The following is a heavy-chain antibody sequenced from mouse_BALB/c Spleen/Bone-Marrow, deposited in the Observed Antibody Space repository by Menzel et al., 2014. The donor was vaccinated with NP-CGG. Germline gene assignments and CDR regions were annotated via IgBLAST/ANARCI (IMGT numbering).Heavy chain of an antibody. CDR2: ISTYYGNT. J-gene: IGHJ2*01. CDR1: GYTFTDYA. V-gene: IGHV1-67*01. D-gene: IGHD1-1*01. Sequence: VKVVESGPELVRHGVSVKISCKGSGYTFTDYAMHWVKQSHAKSLEWIGVISTYYGNTNYNQKFKGKATMTVDKSSSTAYMELARLTSEDSAIYYCARPIYYYGSSYEKGYYFDYWGQGTTLTVSS. CDR3: ARPIYYYGSSYEKGYYFDY.